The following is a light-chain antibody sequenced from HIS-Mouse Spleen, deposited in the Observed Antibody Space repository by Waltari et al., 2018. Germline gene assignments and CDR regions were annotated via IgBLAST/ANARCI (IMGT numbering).Light chain of an antibody. CDR3: AAWDDSLSGPV. CDR2: RNN. V-gene: IGLV1-47*01. CDR1: SSNIGSHH. J-gene: IGLJ3*02. Sequence: QSVLTQPPSASGTPGQRVTISCSGSSSNIGSHHVYWYQQLPVTAPKLLIYRNNPRPSGVPDRFSGSKSGTSASLAIRGLRSEDEADYYCAAWDDSLSGPVFGGGTKLTVL.